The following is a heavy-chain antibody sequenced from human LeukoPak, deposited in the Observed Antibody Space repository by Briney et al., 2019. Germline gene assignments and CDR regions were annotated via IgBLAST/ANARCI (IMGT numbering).Heavy chain of an antibody. CDR1: GGSISSYY. J-gene: IGHJ4*02. CDR2: IYYSGST. CDR3: ARSYSSGWYWEFDY. D-gene: IGHD6-19*01. V-gene: IGHV4-59*01. Sequence: KTSETLSLTCTVSGGSISSYYWSWIPQPAGKGLERIGYIYYSGSTNYNPSLKSRVTISVDTSKNQFSLKLSSVTAADTAVYYCARSYSSGWYWEFDYWGQGTLVTVSS.